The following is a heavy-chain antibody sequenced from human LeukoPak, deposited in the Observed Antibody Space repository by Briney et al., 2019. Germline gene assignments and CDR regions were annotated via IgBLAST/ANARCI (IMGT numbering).Heavy chain of an antibody. V-gene: IGHV1-69*13. CDR3: AIGGYYYDSSGYYFNWFDP. J-gene: IGHJ5*02. CDR2: IIPIFGTA. Sequence: ASVKVSCKASGGTFSSYAISWVRQAPGQGLEWMGGIIPIFGTANYAQKFQGRVTITADESTSIAYMELSSLRSEDTAVYYCAIGGYYYDSSGYYFNWFDPWGQGTLVTVSS. CDR1: GGTFSSYA. D-gene: IGHD3-22*01.